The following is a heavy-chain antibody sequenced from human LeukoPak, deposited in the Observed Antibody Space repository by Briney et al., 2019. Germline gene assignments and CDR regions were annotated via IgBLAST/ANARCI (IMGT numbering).Heavy chain of an antibody. CDR2: ISYDGSNK. D-gene: IGHD3-16*01. CDR1: GFTFSGYA. CDR3: ARRVYDYVWGTLNWFDP. J-gene: IGHJ5*02. V-gene: IGHV3-30*04. Sequence: PGGSLRLSCAASGFTFSGYAMHWVCQAPGKGLEWVAVISYDGSNKDYADAVKGRFTISRDNSKNTLYLQMNSLRAEDTAVYYCARRVYDYVWGTLNWFDPWGQGTLVTVSS.